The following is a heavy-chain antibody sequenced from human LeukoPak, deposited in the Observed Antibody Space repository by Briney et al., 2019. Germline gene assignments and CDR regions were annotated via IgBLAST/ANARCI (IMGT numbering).Heavy chain of an antibody. Sequence: ASVKVSCKASGYTFTGYYMHWVRQAPGQGLEWMGWINPNSGGTNYAQKFQGRVTMTRDTSISTAYMELSRLRSDDTAVYYCARDIWFGERVRHYFDYWGQGTLVTVSS. V-gene: IGHV1-2*02. D-gene: IGHD3-10*01. CDR3: ARDIWFGERVRHYFDY. CDR1: GYTFTGYY. J-gene: IGHJ4*02. CDR2: INPNSGGT.